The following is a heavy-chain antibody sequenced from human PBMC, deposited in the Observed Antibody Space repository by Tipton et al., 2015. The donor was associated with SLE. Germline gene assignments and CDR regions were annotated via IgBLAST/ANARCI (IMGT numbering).Heavy chain of an antibody. V-gene: IGHV3-73*01. D-gene: IGHD3-22*01. CDR3: TRLDDSSGYFYGGFDV. CDR1: GFTFNDSA. CDR2: IRSKGNNYAT. J-gene: IGHJ3*01. Sequence: YLRLSCAASGFTFNDSAIHWVRQASGKGLEWVGRIRSKGNNYATAYAASVKGRFTISRDDSKNTAYLEMNSLKTEDTAVYYCTRLDDSSGYFYGGFDVWGQGTMVTVSS.